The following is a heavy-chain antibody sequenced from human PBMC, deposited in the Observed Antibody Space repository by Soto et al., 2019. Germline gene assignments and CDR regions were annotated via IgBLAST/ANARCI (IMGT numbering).Heavy chain of an antibody. CDR3: ARGVVTATPYHFDY. V-gene: IGHV4-34*01. CDR2: INHSGST. Sequence: SETLSLTCAVYGGSFSGYYWSWIRQPPGKGLEWIGEINHSGSTNYNPSLKSRVTISVDTSKNQFSLKLSSVTAADTAVYYCARGVVTATPYHFDYWGQGTLVTVSS. CDR1: GGSFSGYY. D-gene: IGHD2-21*02. J-gene: IGHJ4*02.